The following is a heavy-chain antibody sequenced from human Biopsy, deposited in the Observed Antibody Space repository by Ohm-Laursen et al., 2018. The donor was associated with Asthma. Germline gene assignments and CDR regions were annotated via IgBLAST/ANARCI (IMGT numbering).Heavy chain of an antibody. CDR3: ARSMIVADGSDAFDI. CDR2: IKHISE. CDR1: GGSFSNFA. D-gene: IGHD3-22*01. V-gene: IGHV1-46*01. J-gene: IGHJ3*02. Sequence: ASVKVSCKAPGGSFSNFAFSWVRQAPGQGLEWLGMIKHISEYAQKFQGRVTMTRDTSTSTVYMELSSLRSEDTAVYYCARSMIVADGSDAFDIWGQGTMVTVSS.